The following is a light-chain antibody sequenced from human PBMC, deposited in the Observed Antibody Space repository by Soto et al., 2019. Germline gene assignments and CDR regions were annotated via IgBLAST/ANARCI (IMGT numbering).Light chain of an antibody. CDR1: QSFGTNY. V-gene: IGKV3-11*01. Sequence: EIVLTQSPGTLSLSPGERVTLSCRASQSFGTNYLAWYQQKPGQAPRLLIYDASNRATGIPARFSGSGSGTDFTLTISSLEPEDFAVYYCQQRSNWPPTFGQGTRLEIK. CDR3: QQRSNWPPT. CDR2: DAS. J-gene: IGKJ5*01.